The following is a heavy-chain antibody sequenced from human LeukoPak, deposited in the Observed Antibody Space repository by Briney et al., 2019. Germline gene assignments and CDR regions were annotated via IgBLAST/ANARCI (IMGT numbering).Heavy chain of an antibody. CDR2: INPNSGGT. CDR1: GYIFVAYY. D-gene: IGHD6-13*01. Sequence: GASVKVSCKASGYIFVAYYMHWVRQAPGQGLEWMGRINPNSGGTNYAQKFQGRVTMTRDTSISTAYMELSRLRSDDTAVYYCARDRLLSGYSSSWYVSWGQGTLVTVSS. V-gene: IGHV1-2*06. CDR3: ARDRLLSGYSSSWYVS. J-gene: IGHJ4*02.